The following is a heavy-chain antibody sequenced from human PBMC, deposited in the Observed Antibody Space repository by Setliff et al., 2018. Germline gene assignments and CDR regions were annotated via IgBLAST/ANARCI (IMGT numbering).Heavy chain of an antibody. CDR3: ARDSALHSYHYDSSGYLDY. CDR1: GGSISTYY. Sequence: KTSETLSLTCTVSGGSISTYYWSWIRQTPVKGLEWIGHVYYSGTTNYNPLFKSRVTISVDRPKNQFSLKLSSVTAADTGVYYCARDSALHSYHYDSSGYLDYWGQGALVTVSS. D-gene: IGHD3-22*01. V-gene: IGHV4-59*01. CDR2: VYYSGTT. J-gene: IGHJ4*02.